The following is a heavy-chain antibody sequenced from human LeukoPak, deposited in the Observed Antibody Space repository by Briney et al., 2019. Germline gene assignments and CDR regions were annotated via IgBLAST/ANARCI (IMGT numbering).Heavy chain of an antibody. J-gene: IGHJ5*02. CDR1: GYSISSGYY. V-gene: IGHV4-38-2*02. CDR2: IYHSGST. Sequence: SETLSLTCTVSGYSISSGYYWGWIRQPPGKGLEWIGSIYHSGSTYYNPSLKSRVTISVDTSKNQFSPKLSSVNAADTAVYYCAREADEYWFDPWGQGTLVTVSS. CDR3: AREADEYWFDP.